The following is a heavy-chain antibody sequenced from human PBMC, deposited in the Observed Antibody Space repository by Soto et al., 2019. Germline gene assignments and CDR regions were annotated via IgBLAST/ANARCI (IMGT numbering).Heavy chain of an antibody. CDR1: GYTFTNYY. J-gene: IGHJ6*02. V-gene: IGHV1-46*01. D-gene: IGHD6-25*01. CDR2: INPSGGST. CDR3: ARGDGRGSSGFYYYYGMDV. Sequence: QVQLVQSGAEVKKPGASVKVSCKASGYTFTNYYIHWVRQAPRQGLEWMGIINPSGGSTRYAQKSEGRVTMTSDTSTSTVYMELSSLRSEDTAVYYCARGDGRGSSGFYYYYGMDVWGHGTTVTVSS.